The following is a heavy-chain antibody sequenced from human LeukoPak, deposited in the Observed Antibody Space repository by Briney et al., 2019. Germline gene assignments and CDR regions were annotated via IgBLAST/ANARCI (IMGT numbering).Heavy chain of an antibody. CDR3: AKQQPYDSSGYSPS. J-gene: IGHJ4*02. CDR1: GFTFSSNW. V-gene: IGHV3-23*01. D-gene: IGHD3-22*01. CDR2: ISGSGGST. Sequence: GGSLRLSCAASGFTFSSNWMHWVRQAPGKGLEWVSAISGSGGSTYYPDSVKGRFTISRDNSKNTLYLQMNSLRAEDTAVYYCAKQQPYDSSGYSPSWGQGTLVTVSS.